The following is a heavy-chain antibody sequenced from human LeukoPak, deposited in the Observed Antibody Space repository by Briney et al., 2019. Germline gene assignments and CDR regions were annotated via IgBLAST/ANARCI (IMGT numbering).Heavy chain of an antibody. Sequence: GSLRLSCTASGFTFGDYAMSWVRQAPGKGLEWVGFIRSKAYGGTTEYAASVKGRFTISRDDSKSIAYLQMNSLKTEDTAVYYCTSNYGSGSYFDYWGQGTLVTVSS. CDR1: GFTFGDYA. V-gene: IGHV3-49*04. CDR2: IRSKAYGGTT. CDR3: TSNYGSGSYFDY. J-gene: IGHJ4*02. D-gene: IGHD3-10*01.